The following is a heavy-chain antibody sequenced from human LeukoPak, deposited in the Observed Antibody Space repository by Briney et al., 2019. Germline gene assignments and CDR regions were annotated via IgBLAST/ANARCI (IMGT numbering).Heavy chain of an antibody. V-gene: IGHV3-23*01. CDR3: AKGGGVGAFDI. Sequence: PGGSLRLSCAASGFTFTNYAMSWVRQAPGKGLEWVSSISNTGGGTYYADSVKSRFTISRDNSKNTLYLQMNSLRAEDTAEYYCAKGGGVGAFDIWGQGTMVSVSS. CDR1: GFTFTNYA. CDR2: ISNTGGGT. D-gene: IGHD3-3*01. J-gene: IGHJ3*02.